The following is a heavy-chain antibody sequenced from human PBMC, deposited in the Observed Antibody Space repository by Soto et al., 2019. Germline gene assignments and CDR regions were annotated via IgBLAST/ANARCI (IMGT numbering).Heavy chain of an antibody. Sequence: SETLSLTCAVYGGSFSNYYWSWIRQPPGKGLEWIGEINQGGSTTYNPSLKSRVTMSLDTSKNQYFLKLNSVTAADTAVYYCAPVRNFDKLFSLWGQGTPVTVSS. CDR2: INQGGST. D-gene: IGHD3-9*01. J-gene: IGHJ4*02. CDR1: GGSFSNYY. V-gene: IGHV4-34*01. CDR3: APVRNFDKLFSL.